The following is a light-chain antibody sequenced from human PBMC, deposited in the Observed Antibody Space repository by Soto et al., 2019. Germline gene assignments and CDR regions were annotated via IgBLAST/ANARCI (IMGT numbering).Light chain of an antibody. J-gene: IGKJ1*01. CDR3: QQCVTAPLT. CDR2: DAS. V-gene: IGKV3-20*01. CDR1: QSLSKNY. Sequence: EIVLTQSPGTLSLSPGERATLSCRASQSLSKNYLAWYQHKPGQAPRLLIHDASNRATGIPDRFSGSGSGTAFTLTISRLEPEDSAVYYCQQCVTAPLTFGPGTKVEI.